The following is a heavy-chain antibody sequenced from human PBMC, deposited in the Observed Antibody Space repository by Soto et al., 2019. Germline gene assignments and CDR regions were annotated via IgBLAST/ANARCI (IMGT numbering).Heavy chain of an antibody. D-gene: IGHD2-21*02. V-gene: IGHV3-33*01. CDR2: IWYDGSNK. CDR3: XXXXXXXXXGGDCEAGYGMDV. Sequence: QVQLVESGGGVVQPGRSLRLSCAASGFTFSSYGMHWVRQAPGKGLEWVAVIWYDGSNKYYADSVKGRFTISRDNSKNTLYXQXXXXXXXXXXXXXXXXXXXXXXXGGDCEAGYGMDVWGQGTTVTVSS. CDR1: GFTFSSYG. J-gene: IGHJ6*02.